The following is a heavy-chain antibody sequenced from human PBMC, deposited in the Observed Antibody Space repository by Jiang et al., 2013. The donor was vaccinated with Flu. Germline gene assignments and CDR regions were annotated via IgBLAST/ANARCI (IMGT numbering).Heavy chain of an antibody. CDR2: INTYNGNT. D-gene: IGHD2-21*01. CDR1: GYTFNNFG. Sequence: GAEVKKPGASVKVSCKASGYTFNNFGISWVRQAPGQGLEWMAWINTYNGNTNYAQKFQDRVTLTTDTSTSTAYMELRSLRSDDTAVYSCARTSTVTNLLVVMMALDV. V-gene: IGHV1-18*01. J-gene: IGHJ3*01. CDR3: ARTSTVTNLLVVMMALDV.